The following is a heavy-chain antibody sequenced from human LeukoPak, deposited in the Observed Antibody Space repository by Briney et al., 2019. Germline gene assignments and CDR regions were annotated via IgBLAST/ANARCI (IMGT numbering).Heavy chain of an antibody. V-gene: IGHV4-34*01. CDR2: INHSGST. CDR1: GGSFSGYY. D-gene: IGHD3-22*01. Sequence: SETLSLTCAVYGGSFSGYYWSWIRQPPGKGLEWIGEINHSGSTNYNPSLKSRVTISVDTSKNQFSLKLSSVTAADTAVYYCARAWYYDSSGYYLLWGQGTMVTVSS. CDR3: ARAWYYDSSGYYLL. J-gene: IGHJ3*01.